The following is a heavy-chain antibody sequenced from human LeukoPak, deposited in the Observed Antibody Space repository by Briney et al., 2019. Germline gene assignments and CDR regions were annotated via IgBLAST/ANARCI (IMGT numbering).Heavy chain of an antibody. CDR2: INPNSGGT. CDR1: GYTFTGYY. V-gene: IGHV1-2*02. J-gene: IGHJ3*02. Sequence: ASVKVSCKASGYTFTGYYMHWVRQAPGQGLEWMGWINPNSGGTNYAQKFQGRVTMTRDTSISTAYMELSRLRSDDTAVYYCARDRTIFGVRDAFDIWGQGTMVTVSS. CDR3: ARDRTIFGVRDAFDI. D-gene: IGHD3-3*01.